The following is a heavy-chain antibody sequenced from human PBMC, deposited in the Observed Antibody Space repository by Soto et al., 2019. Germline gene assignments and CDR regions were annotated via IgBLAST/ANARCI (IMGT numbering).Heavy chain of an antibody. CDR1: GYRFETYA. J-gene: IGHJ6*02. CDR2: ISAYSVDT. D-gene: IGHD2-21*01. CDR3: ARGRGVIRGALDV. Sequence: QVQLVQSGAEVKKPGASVKVSCKASGYRFETYAMTWVRQAPGQGLEWMGWISAYSVDTYSAQKFQYRVTMTTDTSTGTAYREVRSLRSDDTAVYYGARGRGVIRGALDVWGQGTTVTVSS. V-gene: IGHV1-18*01.